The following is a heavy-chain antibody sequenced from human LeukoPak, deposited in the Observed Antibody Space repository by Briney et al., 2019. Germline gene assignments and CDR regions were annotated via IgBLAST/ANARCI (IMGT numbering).Heavy chain of an antibody. V-gene: IGHV4-59*01. CDR3: ARVQTYYDFWSGYTTTPYYYYYMDV. D-gene: IGHD3-3*01. Sequence: PSETLSLTCAVCGGSISSYYWSWIRQPPGKGLEWIGYIYYSGSTNYNPSLKSRVTISVDTSKNQFSLKLSSVTAADTAVYYCARVQTYYDFWSGYTTTPYYYYYMDVWGKGTTVTVSS. J-gene: IGHJ6*03. CDR1: GGSISSYY. CDR2: IYYSGST.